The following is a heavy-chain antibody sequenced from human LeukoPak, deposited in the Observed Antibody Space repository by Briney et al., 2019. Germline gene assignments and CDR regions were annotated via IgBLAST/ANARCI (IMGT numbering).Heavy chain of an antibody. J-gene: IGHJ3*02. CDR2: INHSGST. D-gene: IGHD1-1*01. V-gene: IGHV4-34*01. CDR1: GGSFSGCY. Sequence: SETLSLTCAVYGGSFSGCYWSWIRQPPGKGLEWIGEINHSGSTNYNPSLKSRVTISVDTSKNQFSLKLSSVTAADTAVYYCARASTTGTTVAFDIWGQGTMVTVSS. CDR3: ARASTTGTTVAFDI.